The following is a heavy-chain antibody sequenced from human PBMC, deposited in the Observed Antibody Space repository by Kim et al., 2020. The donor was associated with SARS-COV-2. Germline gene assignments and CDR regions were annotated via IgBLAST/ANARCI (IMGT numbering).Heavy chain of an antibody. CDR3: ARDQWDSYGPGEFDY. CDR2: IYYSGST. V-gene: IGHV4-31*03. D-gene: IGHD5-18*01. Sequence: SETLSLTCTVSGGSISSGGYYWSWIRQHPGKGLEWIGYIYYSGSTYYNPSLKSRVTISVDTSKNQFSLKLSSVTAADTAVYYCARDQWDSYGPGEFDYWGQGTLVTVSS. J-gene: IGHJ4*02. CDR1: GGSISSGGYY.